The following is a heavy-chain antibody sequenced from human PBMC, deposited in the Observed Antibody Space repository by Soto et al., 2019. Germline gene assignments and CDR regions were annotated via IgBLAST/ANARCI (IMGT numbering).Heavy chain of an antibody. J-gene: IGHJ4*02. D-gene: IGHD6-13*01. CDR2: INHSGST. CDR1: GGSFSGYY. V-gene: IGHV4-34*01. CDR3: ANIRQQLGMPDY. Sequence: PSETLSLTCAVYGGSFSGYYWSWIRQPPGKGLEWIGEINHSGSTNYNPSLKSRVTISVDTSKNQFSLKLSSVTAADTAVYYCANIRQQLGMPDYWGQGTLVTV.